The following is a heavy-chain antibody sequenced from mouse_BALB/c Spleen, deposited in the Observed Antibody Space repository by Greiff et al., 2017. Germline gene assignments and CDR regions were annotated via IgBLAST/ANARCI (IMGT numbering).Heavy chain of an antibody. J-gene: IGHJ4*01. CDR2: ISCYNGAT. Sequence: LVKTGASVKISCKATGYTFTGYYMHWVKQRHGKSLEWIGYISCYNGATSYNQKFKGKATFTVDTSSSTAYMQFNSLTSEDSAVYYCARADDYYDCAMDYWGQGTSVTVSA. D-gene: IGHD2-3*01. CDR1: GYTFTGYY. CDR3: ARADDYYDCAMDY. V-gene: IGHV1S34*01.